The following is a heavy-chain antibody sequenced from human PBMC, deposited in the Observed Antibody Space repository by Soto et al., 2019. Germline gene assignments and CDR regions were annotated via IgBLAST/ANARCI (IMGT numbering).Heavy chain of an antibody. CDR3: ASLYTILGYYYGMDV. CDR2: ISYDGSNK. Sequence: PGGSLRLSCAASGFTFSSYGMHWVRQAPGKGLEWVAVISYDGSNKYYADSVKGRFTISRDNSKNTLYLQMNSLRAEDTAVYYCASLYTILGYYYGMDVWGQGTTVTVSS. V-gene: IGHV3-30*03. CDR1: GFTFSSYG. D-gene: IGHD3-9*01. J-gene: IGHJ6*02.